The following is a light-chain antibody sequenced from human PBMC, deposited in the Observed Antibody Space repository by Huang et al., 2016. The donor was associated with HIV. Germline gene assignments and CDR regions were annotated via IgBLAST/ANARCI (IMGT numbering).Light chain of an antibody. CDR2: CAA. CDR3: QQHYSSPPT. V-gene: IGKV4-1*01. CDR1: PSLLYNSNNKNY. J-gene: IGKJ2*01. Sequence: DIVMTQSPDSLAVSLGERATINCKSSPSLLYNSNNKNYFAWYQQKPGQPPNLLIYCAASRKSGVPDRFSGSGSETDFTLTISRLQAEDVAVYYCQQHYSSPPTFGQGTKLEIK.